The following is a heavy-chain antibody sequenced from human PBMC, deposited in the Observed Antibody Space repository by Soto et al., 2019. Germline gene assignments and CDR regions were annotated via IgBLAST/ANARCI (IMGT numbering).Heavy chain of an antibody. CDR3: PLDQRGYAIFDE. V-gene: IGHV1-18*04. Sequence: GPGVKKPEASVKVSCKTSGYTFTSSGISWVRQAPGQGPEWMVWISGHNGVTNFARNFQDRVTLTIDSSTTTAYMEVSSLSFADTAIYSCPLDQRGYAIFDEWGQGTLGTDSS. CDR2: ISGHNGVT. J-gene: IGHJ4*02. D-gene: IGHD5-12*01. CDR1: GYTFTSSG.